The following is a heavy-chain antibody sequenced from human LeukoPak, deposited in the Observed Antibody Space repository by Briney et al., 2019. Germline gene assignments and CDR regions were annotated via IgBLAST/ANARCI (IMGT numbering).Heavy chain of an antibody. Sequence: GGSLSLSCAASGFTLSSYAMSWVRQAPGKGRERVSAISGSGGSTYYADSVKGRFTISRHNSKNTLYLQMNSLRAEDTAVYYCAKSRNVVRGYMDVWGKGTTVTVSS. V-gene: IGHV3-23*01. CDR1: GFTLSSYA. CDR2: ISGSGGST. D-gene: IGHD3-10*01. J-gene: IGHJ6*03. CDR3: AKSRNVVRGYMDV.